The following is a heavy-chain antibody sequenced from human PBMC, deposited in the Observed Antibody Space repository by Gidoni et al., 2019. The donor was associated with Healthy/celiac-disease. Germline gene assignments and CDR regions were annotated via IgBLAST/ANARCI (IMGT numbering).Heavy chain of an antibody. V-gene: IGHV3-7*03. J-gene: IGHJ4*02. CDR2: IKQDGSEK. CDR3: ARDGILAVTGHYYFDY. CDR1: GFTFSRHW. D-gene: IGHD6-19*01. Sequence: EVQLVESGGGLVQPGGSLRLSCAASGFTFSRHWMTWVRQAPGKGLEWVANIKQDGSEKYYVDSVKGRFTISRDNAKNSLYLQMNSLRAEDTAVYYCARDGILAVTGHYYFDYWGQGTLVTVSS.